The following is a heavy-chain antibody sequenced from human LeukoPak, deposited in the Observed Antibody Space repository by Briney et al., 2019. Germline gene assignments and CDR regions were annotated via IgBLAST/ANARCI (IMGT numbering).Heavy chain of an antibody. V-gene: IGHV3-23*01. CDR3: VKRTVADTGEYYFDY. CDR1: GFTFSNYV. J-gene: IGHJ4*02. CDR2: ISATGGST. D-gene: IGHD6-19*01. Sequence: PGGSLRLSCAVSGFTFSNYVMSWVRQTPGKGLEWISGISATGGSTHYADSVKGRFTISRDNSKNTVYMQMNSLRAEDSAVYYCVKRTVADTGEYYFDYWGQGTLVTVSS.